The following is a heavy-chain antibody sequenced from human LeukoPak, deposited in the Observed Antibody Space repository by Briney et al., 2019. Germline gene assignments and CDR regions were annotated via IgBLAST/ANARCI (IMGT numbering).Heavy chain of an antibody. J-gene: IGHJ4*02. CDR3: AKLYYYDSSPGGIDY. V-gene: IGHV3-23*01. Sequence: GGSLRLSCAASGFTFSTYTMNWVRQAPGKGLEWVSAISGSGGSTNYADSVKGRFTISRDNSKNTLYLQMNSLRAEDTAVYYCAKLYYYDSSPGGIDYWGQGTLVTVSS. D-gene: IGHD3-22*01. CDR2: ISGSGGST. CDR1: GFTFSTYT.